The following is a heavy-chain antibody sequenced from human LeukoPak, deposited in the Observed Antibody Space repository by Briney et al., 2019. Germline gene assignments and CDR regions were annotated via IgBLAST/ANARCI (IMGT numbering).Heavy chain of an antibody. V-gene: IGHV3-30*18. CDR2: ISYDGSNK. Sequence: GGSLRLSCAASGFTFSSYGMHWVRQAPGKGLEWVAVISYDGSNKYYADSVKGRFTISRDNSKNTLYLQMNSLRAEDTAVYYCAELGITMIGGVWGKGTTVAISS. CDR1: GFTFSSYG. D-gene: IGHD3-10*02. J-gene: IGHJ6*04. CDR3: AELGITMIGGV.